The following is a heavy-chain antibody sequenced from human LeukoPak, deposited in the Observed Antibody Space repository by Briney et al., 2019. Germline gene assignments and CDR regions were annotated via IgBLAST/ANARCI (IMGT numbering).Heavy chain of an antibody. V-gene: IGHV1-46*01. CDR2: INPSGGST. D-gene: IGHD2-2*01. Sequence: ASVKVSCKASGYTFTSYYMHWVRQAPGQGLEWMGIINPSGGSTSYAQKFQGRVTMTRDTSTSTVYMELGSLRSEDTAGYYCAREKDIVVVPAAKLTHWGQGTLVTVSS. CDR1: GYTFTSYY. CDR3: AREKDIVVVPAAKLTH. J-gene: IGHJ4*02.